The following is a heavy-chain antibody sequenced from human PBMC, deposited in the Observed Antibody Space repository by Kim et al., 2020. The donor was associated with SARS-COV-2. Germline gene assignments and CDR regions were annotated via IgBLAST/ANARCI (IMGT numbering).Heavy chain of an antibody. CDR2: ISGSGGNT. CDR3: AKVRARLLGYYYYGMDV. J-gene: IGHJ6*02. Sequence: GGSLRLSCAASGFTFSSYAMSWVRQAPGKGLEWVSAISGSGGNTYYADSVKGRFTISRDNSKNTLYLQMNSLRAEDTAVYYCAKVRARLLGYYYYGMDVWGQGTTLTVSS. V-gene: IGHV3-23*01. D-gene: IGHD2-8*02. CDR1: GFTFSSYA.